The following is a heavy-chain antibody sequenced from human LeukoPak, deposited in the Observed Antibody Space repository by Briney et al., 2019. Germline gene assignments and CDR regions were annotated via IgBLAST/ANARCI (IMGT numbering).Heavy chain of an antibody. V-gene: IGHV1-2*06. CDR3: ARGGIAEDFDY. CDR2: INPNSGGT. D-gene: IGHD6-13*01. Sequence: EASVTVSCTASGYTFTGYYMHWVRQAPGQGLEWMGRINPNSGGTNYAQKFQGRVTMTRDTSISTAYMELSRLRSDDTAVYSCARGGIAEDFDYWGQGTLVTVSS. CDR1: GYTFTGYY. J-gene: IGHJ4*02.